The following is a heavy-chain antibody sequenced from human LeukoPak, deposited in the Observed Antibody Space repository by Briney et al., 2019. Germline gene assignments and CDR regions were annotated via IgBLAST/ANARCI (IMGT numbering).Heavy chain of an antibody. CDR3: ARHFSHLWGDYFDY. CDR2: IYPGDADT. Sequence: GESLKISCKGSGYSFTNYWIGWVRQMPGEGLEWMGIIYPGDADTRYSPSFQGQVTISADRSISTAYLQWSSLKASDTAMYYCARHFSHLWGDYFDYWGQGTLVTVSS. D-gene: IGHD3-16*01. CDR1: GYSFTNYW. V-gene: IGHV5-51*01. J-gene: IGHJ4*02.